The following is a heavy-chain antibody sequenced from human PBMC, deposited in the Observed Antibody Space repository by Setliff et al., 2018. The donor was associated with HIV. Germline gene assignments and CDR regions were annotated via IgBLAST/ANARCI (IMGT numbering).Heavy chain of an antibody. CDR3: ARFRLYHYSNKVDY. CDR2: VKQDGSGK. D-gene: IGHD4-4*01. Sequence: GESLKISCAASGFSFGSYWMSWVRQAPGKGLEWVANVKQDGSGKYYVDSVKGRFTISRDNAKNSLYLQMNSLRAEDTAVYYCARFRLYHYSNKVDYWGQGTLVTVSS. J-gene: IGHJ4*02. CDR1: GFSFGSYW. V-gene: IGHV3-7*01.